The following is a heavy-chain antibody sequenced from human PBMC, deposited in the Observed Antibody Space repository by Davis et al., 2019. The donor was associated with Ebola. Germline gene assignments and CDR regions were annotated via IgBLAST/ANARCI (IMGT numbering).Heavy chain of an antibody. D-gene: IGHD3-3*01. CDR3: ARDRVLRFLEWLLSGTYYYGMDV. V-gene: IGHV4-34*01. Sequence: SETLSLTCAVYGGSFSGYYWSWIRQPPGKGLKWIGEINHSGSTNYNPSLKSRVTISVDTSKNQFSLKLSSVTAADTAVYYCARDRVLRFLEWLLSGTYYYGMDVWGQGTTVTVSS. J-gene: IGHJ6*02. CDR2: INHSGST. CDR1: GGSFSGYY.